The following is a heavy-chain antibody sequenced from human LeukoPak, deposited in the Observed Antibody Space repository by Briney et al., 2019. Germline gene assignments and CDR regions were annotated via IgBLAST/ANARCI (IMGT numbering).Heavy chain of an antibody. J-gene: IGHJ4*02. CDR1: GFTFTSYG. CDR2: ISGTGGSP. V-gene: IGHV3-23*01. D-gene: IGHD2/OR15-2a*01. CDR3: AKPSGNYFPFDY. Sequence: GGSLRLSCAASGFTFTSYGMSWVRQAPGKGLEWVSSISGTGGSPYYADSVEGRFTISRDNSENTVYLQMNSLRAEDTAVYYCAKPSGNYFPFDYWGQGTLVTVSS.